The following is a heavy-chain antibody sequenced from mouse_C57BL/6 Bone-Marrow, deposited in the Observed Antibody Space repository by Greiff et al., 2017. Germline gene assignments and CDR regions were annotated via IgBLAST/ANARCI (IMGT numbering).Heavy chain of an antibody. CDR2: IYPGDGAT. CDR3: ARWDWDGYFDY. J-gene: IGHJ2*01. D-gene: IGHD4-1*01. CDR1: GYAFSSSW. Sequence: VQLQQSGPELVKPGASVKISCKASGYAFSSSWMNWVKQRPGKGLEWIGRIYPGDGATNYNGQFKGKATRTADKSSSTAYRQLLSLTSEDSAVYFFARWDWDGYFDYWGQGTTLTVSS. V-gene: IGHV1-82*01.